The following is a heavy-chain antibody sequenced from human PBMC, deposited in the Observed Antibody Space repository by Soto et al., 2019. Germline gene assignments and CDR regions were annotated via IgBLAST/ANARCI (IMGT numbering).Heavy chain of an antibody. Sequence: LRLSCEASGFTFSSYAMTWVRQAPGKGLEWVSAIRGSGDITYYADSVKGRFSISRDNSKNTLYLQMNSLRADDTAVYYCSKEQDRYYFDSVGFTTDDWGQGIPVTVSS. D-gene: IGHD3-22*01. V-gene: IGHV3-23*01. CDR2: IRGSGDIT. CDR3: SKEQDRYYFDSVGFTTDD. CDR1: GFTFSSYA. J-gene: IGHJ4*02.